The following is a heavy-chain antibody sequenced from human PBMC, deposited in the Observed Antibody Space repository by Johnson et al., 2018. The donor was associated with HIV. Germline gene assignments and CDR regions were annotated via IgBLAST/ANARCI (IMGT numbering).Heavy chain of an antibody. V-gene: IGHV3-15*01. CDR3: SREVYQMTAFDI. J-gene: IGHJ3*02. CDR1: GFTFNNAW. Sequence: MQLVESGGGLVKPGGSLRLSCAASGFTFNNAWMSWVRQAPGKGLEWVGHIKRKTDGGSTDYPAPVKDRFTISRDDSKNTLYLQINSLKTDDTGVYYCSREVYQMTAFDIWGQGTVVTVSS. CDR2: IKRKTDGGST. D-gene: IGHD2-2*01.